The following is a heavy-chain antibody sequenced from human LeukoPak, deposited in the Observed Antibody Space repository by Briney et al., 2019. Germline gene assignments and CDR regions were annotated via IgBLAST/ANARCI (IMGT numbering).Heavy chain of an antibody. CDR2: ISTYSGNT. V-gene: IGHV1-18*01. CDR3: ARQGTVGAFDY. J-gene: IGHJ4*02. D-gene: IGHD1-26*01. Sequence: GASVKVSCKASGYTFSNYAITWVRQAPGQGLEWMGWISTYSGNTNHEQKVQGRVTMSTDTATSTAYMELRSLRSDDTALYYCARQGTVGAFDYWGQGTLVAVSS. CDR1: GYTFSNYA.